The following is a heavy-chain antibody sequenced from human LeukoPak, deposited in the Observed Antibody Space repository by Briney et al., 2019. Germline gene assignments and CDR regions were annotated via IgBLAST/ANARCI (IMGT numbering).Heavy chain of an antibody. D-gene: IGHD3-22*01. J-gene: IGHJ4*02. CDR2: IKQDGSEK. CDR3: ARDTDDYDSSAYSP. V-gene: IGHV3-7*03. Sequence: GGSLRLSCEASGFTFSSYWMSWVRQAPGKGLEWVANIKQDGSEKYYVDSVKGRFTISRDNAKNSLHLQMESLRAEDTAVYYCARDTDDYDSSAYSPWGQGTLVTVSS. CDR1: GFTFSSYW.